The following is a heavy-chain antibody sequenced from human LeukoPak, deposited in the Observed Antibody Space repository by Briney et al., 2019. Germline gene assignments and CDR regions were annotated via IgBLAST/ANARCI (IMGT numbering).Heavy chain of an antibody. D-gene: IGHD5-24*01. CDR3: AASLEMATTYDY. CDR2: ISHSGNT. Sequence: SETLSLTCSVSGYSISSGYFWAWIRQPPGKGLEWIGSISHSGNTYYTPSLKSRVTISVDTSKNQFSLKLSSVTAADTAVYYCAASLEMATTYDYWGQGTLVTVSS. CDR1: GYSISSGYF. J-gene: IGHJ4*02. V-gene: IGHV4-38-2*02.